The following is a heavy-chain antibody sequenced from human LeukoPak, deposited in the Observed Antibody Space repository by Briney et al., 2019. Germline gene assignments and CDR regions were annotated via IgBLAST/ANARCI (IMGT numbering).Heavy chain of an antibody. V-gene: IGHV1-2*02. CDR3: ARYGNIAVAGSSYYYYYYMDV. J-gene: IGHJ6*03. Sequence: ASVKVSCKASGYTFTGYYMHWVRQAPGQGLEWMGWINPNSGGTNYAQKFQGRVTMTRDTSISTAYMELSRLRSDDTAVYYCARYGNIAVAGSSYYYYYYMDVWGKGTTVTISS. CDR1: GYTFTGYY. D-gene: IGHD6-19*01. CDR2: INPNSGGT.